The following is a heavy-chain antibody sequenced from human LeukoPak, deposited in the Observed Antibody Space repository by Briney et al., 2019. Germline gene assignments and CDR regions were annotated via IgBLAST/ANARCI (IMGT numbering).Heavy chain of an antibody. J-gene: IGHJ6*02. D-gene: IGHD4-11*01. CDR3: AREGGTVTTVGRYYYGMDV. CDR2: IWYDGSNK. Sequence: AGRSLRLSCAASGFTFSSYGMHWVRQAPGKGLEWVAVIWYDGSNKYYADSVKGRFTISRDNSKNTLYLQMNSLRAEDTAVYYCAREGGTVTTVGRYYYGMDVWGQGTTVTVSS. V-gene: IGHV3-33*01. CDR1: GFTFSSYG.